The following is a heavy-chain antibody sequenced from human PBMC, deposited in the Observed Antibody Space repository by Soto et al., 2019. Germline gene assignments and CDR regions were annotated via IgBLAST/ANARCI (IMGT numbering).Heavy chain of an antibody. V-gene: IGHV3-23*01. CDR3: AKDRGYCSGGSCYLWDY. CDR2: ISGSGGST. J-gene: IGHJ4*02. D-gene: IGHD2-15*01. Sequence: GGSLRLSCAASGFTFSSYAMSWVRPAPGKGLEWVSAISGSGGSTYYADSVKGRFTISRDNSKNTLYLQMSSLRSEDTAVYYCAKDRGYCSGGSCYLWDYWGQGTRVTVPQ. CDR1: GFTFSSYA.